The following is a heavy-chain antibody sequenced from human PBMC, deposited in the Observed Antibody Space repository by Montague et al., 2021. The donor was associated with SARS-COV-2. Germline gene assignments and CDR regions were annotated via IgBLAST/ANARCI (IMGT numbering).Heavy chain of an antibody. V-gene: IGHV4-34*01. D-gene: IGHD6-25*01. CDR1: GGSFSGYY. J-gene: IGHJ6*03. CDR2: SNHSGGT. CDR3: ARGLSGSYSGGWVPVALFDFYYYMDV. Sequence: SKTLSLTCAVYGGSFSGYYWSWIRRPPGKGLEWIGESNHSGGTNYNPDLKGRVTISVDTSKSQFSLKLTSVTAADTAVYYCARGLSGSYSGGWVPVALFDFYYYMDVWAKGTTVTVSS.